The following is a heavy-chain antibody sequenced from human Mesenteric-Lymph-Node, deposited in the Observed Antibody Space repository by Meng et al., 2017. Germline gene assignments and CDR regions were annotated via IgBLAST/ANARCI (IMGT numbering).Heavy chain of an antibody. J-gene: IGHJ4*02. V-gene: IGHV3-30*18. D-gene: IGHD3-10*01. Sequence: QVQLVESGGGVGQRGRSRRRAGGASGFTFSNYGIHWVRQAPGKGLEWVAVISHDGSNKYYAESVKGRFTVSRDNSKNTLFLQMDSLRAEDTALYFCAKNYHYSGSGGPLHYWGQGTLVTVSS. CDR3: AKNYHYSGSGGPLHY. CDR1: GFTFSNYG. CDR2: ISHDGSNK.